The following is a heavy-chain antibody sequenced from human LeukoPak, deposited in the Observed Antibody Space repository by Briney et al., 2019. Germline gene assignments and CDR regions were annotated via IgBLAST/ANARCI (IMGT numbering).Heavy chain of an antibody. CDR2: FDPEDGET. Sequence: ASVKVSCKVSGYTLSELSTHWVRQAPGKGLEWMGGFDPEDGETIYAQKFRGRVTMTEDISSDTAYMELSSLRSEDTAVYCCATEGDLLLDSWGQGTLVTVSS. CDR3: ATEGDLLLDS. D-gene: IGHD1-26*01. J-gene: IGHJ4*02. V-gene: IGHV1-24*01. CDR1: GYTLSELS.